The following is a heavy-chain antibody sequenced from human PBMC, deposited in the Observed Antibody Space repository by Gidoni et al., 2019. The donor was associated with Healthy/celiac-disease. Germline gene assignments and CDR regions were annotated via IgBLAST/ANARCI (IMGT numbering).Heavy chain of an antibody. D-gene: IGHD2-2*01. V-gene: IGHV3-30-3*01. CDR3: ARSAAPVAFDI. Sequence: GLEWVAVISYDGSNKYYADSVKGRFTISRDNSKNTLYLQMNSLRAEDTAVYYCARSAAPVAFDIWGQGTMVTVSS. CDR2: ISYDGSNK. J-gene: IGHJ3*02.